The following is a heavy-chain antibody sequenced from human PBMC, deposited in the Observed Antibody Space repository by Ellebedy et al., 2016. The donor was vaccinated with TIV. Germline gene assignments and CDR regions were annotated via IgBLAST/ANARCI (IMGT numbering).Heavy chain of an antibody. Sequence: GESLKISCAASGFTFSSYSMNWVRQAPGKGLEWVSYINSASSSSYYADSVKGRFTISRDNAKNSVYLQMNSLRAEDTAVYYCARSVEYHFDHWGQGILVTVSS. CDR2: INSASSSS. CDR1: GFTFSSYS. V-gene: IGHV3-48*04. J-gene: IGHJ4*02. CDR3: ARSVEYHFDH. D-gene: IGHD2-2*01.